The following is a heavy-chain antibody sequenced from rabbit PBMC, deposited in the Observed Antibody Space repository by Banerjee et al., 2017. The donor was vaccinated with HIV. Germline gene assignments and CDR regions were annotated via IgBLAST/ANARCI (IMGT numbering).Heavy chain of an antibody. CDR3: ARDYNFAREL. J-gene: IGHJ3*01. CDR1: GFSFSSSYW. D-gene: IGHD1-1*01. CDR2: IHIDSSNT. Sequence: QEQLEESGGDLVKPEGSLTLTCTASGFSFSSSYWICWVRQAPGKGLEWSGCIHIDSSNTYYASWAKGRFTISKTSSTTVTLQMTSLTAADTATYFCARDYNFARELWGQGTLVTVS. V-gene: IGHV1S45*01.